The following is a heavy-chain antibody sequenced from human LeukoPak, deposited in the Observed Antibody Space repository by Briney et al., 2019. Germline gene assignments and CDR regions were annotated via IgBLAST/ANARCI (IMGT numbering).Heavy chain of an antibody. CDR3: ARPASSGWPPDFDY. CDR2: ISSSSSYI. Sequence: GGSLRLSCAASGFTFSSYSMNWVRQAPGKGLEWVSSISSSSSYIYYADSVKGRFTISRDNAKNSLYLQMNSLRAEDTAVYYCARPASSGWPPDFDYWGQGTLVTVSS. D-gene: IGHD6-19*01. CDR1: GFTFSSYS. V-gene: IGHV3-21*01. J-gene: IGHJ4*02.